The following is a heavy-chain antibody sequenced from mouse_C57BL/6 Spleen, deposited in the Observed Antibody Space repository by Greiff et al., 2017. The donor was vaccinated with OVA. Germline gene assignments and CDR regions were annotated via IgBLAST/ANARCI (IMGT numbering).Heavy chain of an antibody. D-gene: IGHD1-1*01. Sequence: VQLQQSGAELVKPGASVKLSCKASGYTFTSYWMHWVKQRPGQGLEWIGMIHPNSGSTNYNEKFKSKATLTVDKSSSTAYMQLSSLTSEDSAVYYCARGGYYGSSHWYFDVWGTGTTVTVSS. CDR3: ARGGYYGSSHWYFDV. CDR1: GYTFTSYW. J-gene: IGHJ1*03. CDR2: IHPNSGST. V-gene: IGHV1-64*01.